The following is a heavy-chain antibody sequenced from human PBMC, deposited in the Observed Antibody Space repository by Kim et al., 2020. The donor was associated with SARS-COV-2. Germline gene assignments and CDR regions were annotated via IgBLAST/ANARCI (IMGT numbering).Heavy chain of an antibody. V-gene: IGHV3-30*02. J-gene: IGHJ6*02. D-gene: IGHD2-15*01. CDR3: AKDVSWFTIVLGVTWGGMDV. Sequence: GGSLRLSCAASGFTLSSYGMHWVRQAPGKGLEWVSLIRYEGGNKYYADSVKGRFTISRDNSKNTLYLQMNSLRPEDTAVYYCAKDVSWFTIVLGVTWGGMDVWGQGTTVTVSS. CDR1: GFTLSSYG. CDR2: IRYEGGNK.